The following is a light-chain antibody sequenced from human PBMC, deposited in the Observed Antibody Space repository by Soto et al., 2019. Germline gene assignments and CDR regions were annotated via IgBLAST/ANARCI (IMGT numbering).Light chain of an antibody. J-gene: IGLJ2*01. CDR3: SSYTRSSYVV. V-gene: IGLV2-14*01. CDR1: SSDVGGYNY. Sequence: QSVLTQPASVSGSPGQSITISCTGTSSDVGGYNYVSWYQQHPGKAPKLMIYEVSNRPSGVSNRFSGSKSGNTASLTISGLQAEDEADYYCSSYTRSSYVVFGGGTQLTVL. CDR2: EVS.